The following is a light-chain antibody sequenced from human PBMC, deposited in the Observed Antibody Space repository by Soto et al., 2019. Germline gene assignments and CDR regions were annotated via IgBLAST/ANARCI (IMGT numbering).Light chain of an antibody. CDR3: HQYNSYSPT. J-gene: IGKJ2*01. Sequence: DIQMTQSPSTLSASVGDSVTITCRASQSVSSWLAWYQQRPGKAPKLLIYDASSLESGVPSRFSGSGSGTEFTLTISSLQPDDFATYYCHQYNSYSPTFGQGTKLEIK. CDR2: DAS. CDR1: QSVSSW. V-gene: IGKV1-5*01.